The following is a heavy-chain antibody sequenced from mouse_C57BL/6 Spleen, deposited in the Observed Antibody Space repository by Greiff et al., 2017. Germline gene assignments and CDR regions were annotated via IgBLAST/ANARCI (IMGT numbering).Heavy chain of an antibody. V-gene: IGHV5-6*01. CDR3: ARHYGNYYAMDY. CDR2: ISSGGSYT. D-gene: IGHD2-1*01. Sequence: EVKLVESGGDLVKPGGSLKLSCAASGFTFSSYGMSWVRQTPDKRLEWVATISSGGSYTYYPDSVKGRFTISRDNAKNTLYLQMSSLKSEDTAMYYCARHYGNYYAMDYWGQGTSVTASS. J-gene: IGHJ4*01. CDR1: GFTFSSYG.